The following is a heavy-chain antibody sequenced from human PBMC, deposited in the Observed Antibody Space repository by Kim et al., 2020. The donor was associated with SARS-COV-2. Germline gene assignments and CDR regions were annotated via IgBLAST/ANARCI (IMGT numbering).Heavy chain of an antibody. CDR3: TTVSMR. D-gene: IGHD2-2*01. CDR1: GIPFSNAW. J-gene: IGHJ4*02. Sequence: GGSLRLSCAVSGIPFSNAWFNWVRQSPRKGPEWVGRIKSKSDGGTSDLAAPVKGRFAISRDDSKNTLYLVMNNVKTDDSAVYYCTTVSMRWGQGTLVTVS. CDR2: IKSKSDGGTS. V-gene: IGHV3-15*01.